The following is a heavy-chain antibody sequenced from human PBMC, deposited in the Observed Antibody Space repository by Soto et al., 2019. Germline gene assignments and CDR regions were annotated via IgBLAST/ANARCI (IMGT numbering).Heavy chain of an antibody. V-gene: IGHV4-31*03. CDR3: AREIADAGSFGTFGP. CDR1: YGYIRSGGEY. Sequence: SEPLPLTCTVSYGYIRSGGEYWSCIRQHPGKGLEWSGYIYYSGSTYYNPSRKSRVTISVDTSENQFSLKLSSVTDADTAVYYCAREIADAGSFGTFGPWGQGILVTVSS. D-gene: IGHD6-13*01. J-gene: IGHJ5*02. CDR2: IYYSGST.